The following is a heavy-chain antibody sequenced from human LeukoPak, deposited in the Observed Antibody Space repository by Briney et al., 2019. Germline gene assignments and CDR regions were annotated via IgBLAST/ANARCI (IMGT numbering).Heavy chain of an antibody. D-gene: IGHD3-10*01. CDR1: GFTFSDYY. J-gene: IGHJ4*02. CDR2: ISSSGSTI. V-gene: IGHV3-11*04. Sequence: GGSLRLSCAASGFTFSDYYMSWIRQAPGKGLEWVSYISSSGSTIYYADSVKGRFTISRDNAKNSLYLQMNSLRAEDTAVYYCARGPTPSFYYGSGSYYSLDYWGQGTLVTVSS. CDR3: ARGPTPSFYYGSGSYYSLDY.